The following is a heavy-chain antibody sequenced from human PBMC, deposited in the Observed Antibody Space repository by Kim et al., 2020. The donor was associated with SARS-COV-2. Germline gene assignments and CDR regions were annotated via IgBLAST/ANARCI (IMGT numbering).Heavy chain of an antibody. CDR2: ISAYNGNT. CDR3: ARTLMDYGSGSYYNGGMDV. Sequence: ASVKVSCKASGYTFTSYGISWVRQAPGQGLEWMGWISAYNGNTNYAQKLQGRVTMTTDTSTSTAYMELRSLGSDDTAVYYCARTLMDYGSGSYYNGGMDVWGQGTTVTVSS. D-gene: IGHD3-10*01. J-gene: IGHJ6*02. CDR1: GYTFTSYG. V-gene: IGHV1-18*01.